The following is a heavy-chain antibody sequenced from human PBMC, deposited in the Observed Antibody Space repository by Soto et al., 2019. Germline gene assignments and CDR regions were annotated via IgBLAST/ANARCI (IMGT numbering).Heavy chain of an antibody. Sequence: QVQLQESGPGLVKPSETLSLTCTVSGGSISSYYWTWIRQPPGKGLEWIGFMYNSGSTHYNPSLKSRVTISLDTSKTQFSLNLRSVTAADTAVYYWASMGYHYGSGSYPLDYWGQGTLVTVSS. D-gene: IGHD3-10*01. V-gene: IGHV4-59*08. CDR2: MYNSGST. CDR3: ASMGYHYGSGSYPLDY. CDR1: GGSISSYY. J-gene: IGHJ4*02.